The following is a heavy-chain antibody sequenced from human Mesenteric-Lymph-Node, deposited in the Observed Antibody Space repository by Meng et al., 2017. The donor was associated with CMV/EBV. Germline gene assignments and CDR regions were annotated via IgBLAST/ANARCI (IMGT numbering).Heavy chain of an antibody. CDR2: IYYSGST. D-gene: IGHD3-3*01. V-gene: IGHV4-59*01. J-gene: IGHJ5*02. Sequence: SETLSLTCTVSGASISSYYWSWIRQPPGKGLEWIGYIYYSGSTNYNPSLKSRVTISVDTSKNQFSLKLSSVTAADTAVYYCARVRFLEWLSSNWFDPWGQGTLVTVSS. CDR1: GASISSYY. CDR3: ARVRFLEWLSSNWFDP.